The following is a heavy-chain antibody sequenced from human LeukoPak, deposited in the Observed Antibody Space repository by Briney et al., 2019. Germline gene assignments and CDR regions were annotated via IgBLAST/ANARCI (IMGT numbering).Heavy chain of an antibody. CDR1: GGSFSGYY. J-gene: IGHJ5*02. CDR2: INHSGST. V-gene: IGHV4-34*01. CDR3: ARAIVVVAVWFDP. Sequence: SETLSLTCAVYGGSFSGYYWSWIRQPPGKGLEWIGEINHSGSTNYNPSLKSRVTISVDTSKNQFSLKLSSVTAADTAVYYCARAIVVVAVWFDPWGQGTLVTVSS. D-gene: IGHD3-22*01.